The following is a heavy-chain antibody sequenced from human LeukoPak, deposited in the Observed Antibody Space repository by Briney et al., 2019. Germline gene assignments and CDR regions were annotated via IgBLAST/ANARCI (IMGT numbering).Heavy chain of an antibody. V-gene: IGHV4-39*07. D-gene: IGHD3-3*01. J-gene: IGHJ4*02. CDR3: ARVITDFWSKILDY. CDR1: GGSISSRSYY. CDR2: INHSGST. Sequence: SETLSLTCSVSGGSISSRSYYWGWIRQPPGKGLEWIGEINHSGSTNYNPALKSRVTISVDTSKNQFSLQLSSVTAADTAVYYCARVITDFWSKILDYWGQGTLVTVPS.